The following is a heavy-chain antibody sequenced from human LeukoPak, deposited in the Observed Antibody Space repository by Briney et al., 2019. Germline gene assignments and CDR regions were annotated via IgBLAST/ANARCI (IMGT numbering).Heavy chain of an antibody. J-gene: IGHJ4*02. Sequence: GGSLRLSCAVSGFTFSSYGMHWVRQAPGKGLEWVAVISYEGSSKYYTESVKGRFTISRDNSKNTLYMQMNSLRAEDTAVYFCARDRAWNYFDYWGQGTLVTVSS. CDR2: ISYEGSSK. D-gene: IGHD3-3*01. CDR1: GFTFSSYG. CDR3: ARDRAWNYFDY. V-gene: IGHV3-30*03.